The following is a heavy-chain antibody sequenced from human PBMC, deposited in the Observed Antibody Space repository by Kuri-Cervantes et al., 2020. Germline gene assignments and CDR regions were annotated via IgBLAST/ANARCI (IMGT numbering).Heavy chain of an antibody. D-gene: IGHD1-1*01. CDR2: INSDGSST. CDR1: GFTFSSYW. Sequence: GESLKISCAASGFTFSSYWMHWVRQAPGKGLVWVSRINSDGSSTSYADSVKGRFTISRDNAKNTLYLQMNSLRAEDTAVYYCARANSSSLWYYYYMDVWGKGTTVTVSS. CDR3: ARANSSSLWYYYYMDV. J-gene: IGHJ6*03. V-gene: IGHV3-74*01.